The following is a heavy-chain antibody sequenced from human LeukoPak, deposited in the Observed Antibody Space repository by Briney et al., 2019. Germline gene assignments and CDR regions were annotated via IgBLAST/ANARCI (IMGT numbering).Heavy chain of an antibody. CDR1: GYTFTGYY. V-gene: IGHV1-2*02. Sequence: ASVKVSCKASGYTFTGYYMHWVRQAPGQGLEWMGWINPNSGGTNYAQKFQGRVTMTRDTSISTAYMELSRLRSDDTAVYYCARNVYCSSPSCYYYYYMDVWSKGTTVTGSS. J-gene: IGHJ6*03. CDR3: ARNVYCSSPSCYYYYYMDV. CDR2: INPNSGGT. D-gene: IGHD2-2*01.